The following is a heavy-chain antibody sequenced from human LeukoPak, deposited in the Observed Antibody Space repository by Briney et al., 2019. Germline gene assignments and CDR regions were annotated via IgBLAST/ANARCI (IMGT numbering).Heavy chain of an antibody. CDR3: ARGSYSSRTPLPFDY. J-gene: IGHJ4*02. CDR2: IIPIFGTA. CDR1: GGTFSSYA. D-gene: IGHD6-13*01. V-gene: IGHV1-69*13. Sequence: SVKVSCKASGGTFSSYAISWVRQAPGQGLEWMGGIIPIFGTANYAQKFQGRVTITADESTSTAYMELSSLRSEDTAVYYCARGSYSSRTPLPFDYWGQGTLVTVSS.